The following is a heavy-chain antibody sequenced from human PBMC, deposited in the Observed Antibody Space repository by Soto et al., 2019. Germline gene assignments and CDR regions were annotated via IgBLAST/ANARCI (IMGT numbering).Heavy chain of an antibody. CDR3: ARDGDSGSDPYG. D-gene: IGHD1-26*01. CDR1: VYTFTSSV. CDR2: ISAYNGNT. Sequence: QVQLVQSGAEVKKPGASVKVSCKASVYTFTSSVISWGRQAPGQGLEWMGWISAYNGNTNYAQKLQGRVTMTTDTQTSTAYMDRRSLKCEDTAVYYCARDGDSGSDPYGWGQGNLVTVSS. V-gene: IGHV1-18*01. J-gene: IGHJ4*02.